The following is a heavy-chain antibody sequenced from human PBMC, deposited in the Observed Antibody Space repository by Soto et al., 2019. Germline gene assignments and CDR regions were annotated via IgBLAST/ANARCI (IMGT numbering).Heavy chain of an antibody. CDR2: IYSDGNT. CDR3: AKGNSWSPALVLDI. CDR1: GFTVSSSY. D-gene: IGHD1-7*01. J-gene: IGHJ3*02. Sequence: GGSLRLSCAASGFTVSSSYMSWVRQAPGKGLEWVSVIYSDGNTYYADSVKGRFTISRDSSKNTLYLQMNSLRAEDTAVYYCAKGNSWSPALVLDIWGQGTMVTVSS. V-gene: IGHV3-53*01.